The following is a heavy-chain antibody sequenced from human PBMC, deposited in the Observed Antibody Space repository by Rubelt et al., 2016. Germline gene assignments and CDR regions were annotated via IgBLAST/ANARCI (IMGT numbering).Heavy chain of an antibody. CDR1: GGSFSGYY. D-gene: IGHD6-13*01. CDR3: ARGYGREQQLDNNWFDP. J-gene: IGHJ5*02. CDR2: INHSGGI. Sequence: LEEPSETLSLTCAVYGGSFSGYYWSWIRQPPGKGLEWIGEINHSGGISYNPSLKSRVTISVDTSKNQISLKVRSVTAADTAVYYRARGYGREQQLDNNWFDPWGQGTLVTVSS. V-gene: IGHV4-34*01.